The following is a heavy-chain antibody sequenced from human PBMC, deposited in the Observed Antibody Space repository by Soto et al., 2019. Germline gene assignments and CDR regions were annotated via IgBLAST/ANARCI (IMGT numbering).Heavy chain of an antibody. D-gene: IGHD7-27*01. CDR3: ARVFYFAANRGTNYYYYGMDV. J-gene: IGHJ6*02. CDR2: ISSSSSTI. V-gene: IGHV3-48*02. CDR1: GFTFSSYS. Sequence: EVQLVESGGGLVQPGGSLRLSCAASGFTFSSYSMNWVRQAPGKGLEWVSYISSSSSTIYYADSVKGRFTISKDNAKDSLYLQMNSLRDEDTAVYYCARVFYFAANRGTNYYYYGMDVWGQGTTVTVSS.